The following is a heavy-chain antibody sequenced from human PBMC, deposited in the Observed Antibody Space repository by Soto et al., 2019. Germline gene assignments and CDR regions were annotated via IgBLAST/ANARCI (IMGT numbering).Heavy chain of an antibody. CDR3: AREKVGTAFFDN. Sequence: PSETLSLTCDASGFSISSGYYWSWVRQPPGKGLEWIGSIYRSGNSYHNPSLETRLILSVDTSKNQYSLKLASVTAADTAMYYCAREKVGTAFFDNWGQGTQVTVSS. V-gene: IGHV4-38-2*02. D-gene: IGHD1-1*01. J-gene: IGHJ4*02. CDR1: GFSISSGYY. CDR2: IYRSGNS.